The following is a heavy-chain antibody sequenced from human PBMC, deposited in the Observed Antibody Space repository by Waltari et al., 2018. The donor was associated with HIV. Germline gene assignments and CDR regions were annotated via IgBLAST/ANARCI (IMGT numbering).Heavy chain of an antibody. J-gene: IGHJ5*02. D-gene: IGHD3-10*01. V-gene: IGHV4-34*01. CDR3: ARGILLLWFGASNWFDP. CDR2: IKHSGST. CDR1: VGSFSGDY. Sequence: QVQLQQWGEGLLKPSETLSLTCAVYVGSFSGDYWIWNRQPPGKGLEWIGEIKHSGSTNYIPSLKSRVTISVDTSKNQFSLKLSSVTAADTAVYYCARGILLLWFGASNWFDPWGQGTLVTVSS.